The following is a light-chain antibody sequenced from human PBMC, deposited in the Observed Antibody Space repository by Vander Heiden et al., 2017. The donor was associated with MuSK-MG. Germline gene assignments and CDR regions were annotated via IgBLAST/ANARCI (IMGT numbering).Light chain of an antibody. Sequence: DIVMTQSPLSRPVTPGEPASISCRSSQSLLHSNGYNYLDWYLQKPGQSPQLLIYLGSNRASGVPDRFSGSGSGTDFTLKISRVEAADVGVYYCMQALQRGTFGQGTKLEIK. V-gene: IGKV2-28*01. J-gene: IGKJ2*01. CDR2: LGS. CDR1: QSLLHSNGYNY. CDR3: MQALQRGT.